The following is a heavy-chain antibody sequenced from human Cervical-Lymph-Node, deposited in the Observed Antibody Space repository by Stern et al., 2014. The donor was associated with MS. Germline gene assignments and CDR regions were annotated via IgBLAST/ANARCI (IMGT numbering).Heavy chain of an antibody. Sequence: VQLVESGAEVKKPGASVKVPCKASGYTFTGYYLHWVRQAPGQGLEWLGRINPNSGDTKYAQNFQDRVTMARDTSISTAYMELSRLRSDDTAVYYCARSLNWNDVEDYHYGLDVWGQGTTVTVSS. D-gene: IGHD1-1*01. CDR2: INPNSGDT. CDR1: GYTFTGYY. CDR3: ARSLNWNDVEDYHYGLDV. V-gene: IGHV1-2*02. J-gene: IGHJ6*02.